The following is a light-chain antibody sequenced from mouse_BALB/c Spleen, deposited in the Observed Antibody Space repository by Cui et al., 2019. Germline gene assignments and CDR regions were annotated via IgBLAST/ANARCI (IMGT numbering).Light chain of an antibody. Sequence: QIALPHSPAIRSASPGENITISASASASASYMHWYQQKSGTSPKRWIYDTSNLASGVPARFSGSGSGTSYSLTISSVEAEDDATYYCQQWSSNPPTFGGGTKLEIK. V-gene: IGKV4-59*01. J-gene: IGKJ2*01. CDR1: ASASY. CDR3: QQWSSNPPT. CDR2: DTS.